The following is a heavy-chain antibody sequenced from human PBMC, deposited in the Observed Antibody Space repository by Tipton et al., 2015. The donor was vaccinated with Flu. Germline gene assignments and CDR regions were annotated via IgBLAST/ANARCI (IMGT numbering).Heavy chain of an antibody. Sequence: TLSLTCSVSGASIQSGNYYWTWIRQPAGKELEYMGRISTSGITYYSPSLQSRVMISLDASKNQISLQLTSVTAADTAVYYCVRGVGYCTRTSCYASGPLEYWGQGTLVNVSS. CDR2: ISTSGIT. CDR1: GASIQSGNYY. J-gene: IGHJ4*02. CDR3: VRGVGYCTRTSCYASGPLEY. V-gene: IGHV4-61*02. D-gene: IGHD2-2*01.